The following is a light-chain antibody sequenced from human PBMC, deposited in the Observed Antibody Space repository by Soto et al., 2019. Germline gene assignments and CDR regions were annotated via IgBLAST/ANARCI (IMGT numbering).Light chain of an antibody. CDR1: QSVLYSSNNKNY. CDR2: WTS. V-gene: IGKV4-1*01. J-gene: IGKJ1*01. Sequence: DIVMTQSPDSLAVSLGERATINCKSSQSVLYSSNNKNYLAWYQQKPGQPPKLLIYWTSTRESGVPDRFSGSGSGTDFTLTISSLQAEDVAVYYCQQYSSSLTWTVGQGTRVEIK. CDR3: QQYSSSLTWT.